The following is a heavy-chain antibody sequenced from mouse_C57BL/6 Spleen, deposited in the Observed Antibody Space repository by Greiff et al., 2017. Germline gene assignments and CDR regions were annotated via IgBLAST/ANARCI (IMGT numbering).Heavy chain of an antibody. J-gene: IGHJ4*01. D-gene: IGHD2-4*01. Sequence: VKLVESGPGLVQPSQSLSITCTVSGFSLTSYGVHWVRQTPGKGLEWLGVIWSGGSTAYTAAFISRLGISKDNSTCKVYNKLNRLQTDLTALYSRAINYHDYDVDAIDYWGQGTSVTVSS. V-gene: IGHV2-2*01. CDR2: IWSGGST. CDR1: GFSLTSYG. CDR3: AINYHDYDVDAIDY.